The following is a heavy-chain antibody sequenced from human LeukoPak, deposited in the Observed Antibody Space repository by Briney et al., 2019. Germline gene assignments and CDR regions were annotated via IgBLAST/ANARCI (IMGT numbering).Heavy chain of an antibody. D-gene: IGHD3-3*01. CDR1: GFTFSSYA. Sequence: PGGSLRLSRAASGFTFSSYAMSWVRQAPGKGLEWVSAISGSGGSTYYADSVKGRFTISRDNSKNTLYLQMNSLRAEDTAVYYCAKDPKPNLFWSGYYTFDYWGQGTLVTVSS. CDR2: ISGSGGST. CDR3: AKDPKPNLFWSGYYTFDY. V-gene: IGHV3-23*01. J-gene: IGHJ4*02.